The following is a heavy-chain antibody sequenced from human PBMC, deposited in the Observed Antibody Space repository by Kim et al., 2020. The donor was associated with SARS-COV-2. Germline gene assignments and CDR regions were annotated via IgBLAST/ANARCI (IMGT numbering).Heavy chain of an antibody. V-gene: IGHV3-48*03. CDR3: VREQRTSGFDL. CDR2: TSATGSPT. Sequence: GGSLRLSCAASEFTFNVYEINWVRQAPGKGLEWVSYTSATGSPTHYADSVRDRFTMSRDSSKNSVFLHMASLRAEDTAVYYCVREQRTSGFDLWGQGTLVIVSS. J-gene: IGHJ4*02. CDR1: EFTFNVYE.